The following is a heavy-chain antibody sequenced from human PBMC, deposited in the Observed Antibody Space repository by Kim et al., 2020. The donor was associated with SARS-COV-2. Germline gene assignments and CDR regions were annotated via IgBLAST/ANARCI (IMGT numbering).Heavy chain of an antibody. J-gene: IGHJ6*02. V-gene: IGHV1-8*01. CDR2: MNPNSGNT. D-gene: IGHD3-22*01. CDR1: GYTFTSYD. CDR3: ARAYYYDTGTGRLNYYGMDV. Sequence: ASVKVSCKASGYTFTSYDINWVRQATGQGLEWMGWMNPNSGNTGYAQKFQGRVTMTRSTSISTAYMELSSLRSEDTAVYYCARAYYYDTGTGRLNYYGMDVWGQGTTVTGSS.